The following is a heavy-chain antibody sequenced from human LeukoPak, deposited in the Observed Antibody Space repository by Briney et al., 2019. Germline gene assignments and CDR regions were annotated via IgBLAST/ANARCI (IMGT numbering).Heavy chain of an antibody. J-gene: IGHJ4*01. CDR1: GFPFTKFA. V-gene: IGHV3-23*01. CDR2: ISGSGGRT. Sequence: PGGSLRLSCEASGFPFTKFAMGWVRQAPGKGLEWVSGISGSGGRTYHADSVKGRFTISRDNSKNTLYLHMNSLRAEDTAVYYCAKDVSPSVEMSTIDWSGDYWGQGTLVTVSS. CDR3: AKDVSPSVEMSTIDWSGDY. D-gene: IGHD5-24*01.